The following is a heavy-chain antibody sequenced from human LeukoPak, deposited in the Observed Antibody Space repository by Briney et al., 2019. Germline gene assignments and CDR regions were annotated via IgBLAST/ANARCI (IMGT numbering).Heavy chain of an antibody. V-gene: IGHV1-18*01. CDR2: ISAYNGNT. Sequence: ASVKVSCNASGYTFTSYGISWVRQAPGQGLEWMGWISAYNGNTNYAQKLQGRVTMTTDTSTSTAYMELRGLRSDDTAVYYCARIAAAGTFFDYWGQGTLVTVSS. CDR3: ARIAAAGTFFDY. D-gene: IGHD6-13*01. J-gene: IGHJ4*02. CDR1: GYTFTSYG.